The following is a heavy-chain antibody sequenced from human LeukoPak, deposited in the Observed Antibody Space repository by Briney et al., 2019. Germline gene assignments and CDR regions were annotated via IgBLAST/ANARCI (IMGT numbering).Heavy chain of an antibody. D-gene: IGHD1-1*01. CDR2: IYPGDSDT. CDR1: GYSFTDYW. CDR3: ARRTTSGYYYMDV. Sequence: GESLKISCKGSGYSFTDYWIGWVRQMPGKGLEWMGIIYPGDSDTRYSPSFQGQVTISADKSISTAYLQWSSLKASDTAMYYCARRTTSGYYYMDVWGKGTTVTVSS. V-gene: IGHV5-51*01. J-gene: IGHJ6*03.